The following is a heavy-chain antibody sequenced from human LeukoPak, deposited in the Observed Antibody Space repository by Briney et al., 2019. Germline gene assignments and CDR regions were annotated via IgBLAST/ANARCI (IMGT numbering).Heavy chain of an antibody. CDR1: GYSFTTYW. CDR3: ARYYSSAWHVDY. Sequence: GESLKISCEGSGYSFTTYWIGWVRQMPGKGLEWMGIIYPGDSDTRYSPSFQGQVTISADKSISTAYLQWSSLKASDTAMNYCARYYSSAWHVDYWGQGTLVTVSS. V-gene: IGHV5-51*01. J-gene: IGHJ4*02. D-gene: IGHD6-19*01. CDR2: IYPGDSDT.